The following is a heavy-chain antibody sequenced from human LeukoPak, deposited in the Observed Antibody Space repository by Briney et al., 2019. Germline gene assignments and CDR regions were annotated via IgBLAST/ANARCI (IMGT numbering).Heavy chain of an antibody. Sequence: GGSLRLSCAASGFTFSSYGMHWVRQAPGKGLEWVAFIRYDGSNKYYADSVKGRFTISRDNSKNTLYLQMNSLRAEDTAVYYCAKDRSARNYFDYWGQGTLVTVSS. CDR1: GFTFSSYG. CDR2: IRYDGSNK. D-gene: IGHD1-14*01. J-gene: IGHJ4*02. V-gene: IGHV3-30*02. CDR3: AKDRSARNYFDY.